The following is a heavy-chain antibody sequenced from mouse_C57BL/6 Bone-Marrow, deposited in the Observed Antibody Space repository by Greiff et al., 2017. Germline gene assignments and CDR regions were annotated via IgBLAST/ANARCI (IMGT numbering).Heavy chain of an antibody. V-gene: IGHV1-47*01. J-gene: IGHJ2*01. Sequence: QVQLQQSGAELVKPGASVKMSCKASGYTFTTYPIAWMKQTPGKSLEWIGNFPPYNDDTKYNEKFKGTATLTVEKSSNTVYLELSRLTSDDSAVYYCARSSTFFYYFDYGGQGTTLTVSS. D-gene: IGHD5-1*01. CDR1: GYTFTTYP. CDR2: FPPYNDDT. CDR3: ARSSTFFYYFDY.